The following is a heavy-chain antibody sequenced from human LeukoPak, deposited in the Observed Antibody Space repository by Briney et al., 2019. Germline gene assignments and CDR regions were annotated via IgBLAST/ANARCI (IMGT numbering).Heavy chain of an antibody. CDR1: GFTVSTYY. Sequence: GGSLRLSCAASGFTVSTYYMTWVRQAPGKGLVCVSVIYSGGSTYYADSVKGRFTVSRDNSKNTLYLQMNSLRAEDTAMYYCARGLGYCTSTTCLLPFDYWGQGTLVTVSS. D-gene: IGHD2-2*01. V-gene: IGHV3-53*01. CDR2: IYSGGST. CDR3: ARGLGYCTSTTCLLPFDY. J-gene: IGHJ4*02.